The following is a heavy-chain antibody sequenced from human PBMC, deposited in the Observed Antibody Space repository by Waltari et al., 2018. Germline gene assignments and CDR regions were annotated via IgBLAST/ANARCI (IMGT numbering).Heavy chain of an antibody. CDR2: IYYSGST. D-gene: IGHD6-13*01. V-gene: IGHV4-31*02. Sequence: CSWVSRHPGKGLEWIGYIYYSGSTYYNPSLKSRVTRSVDTSKNQFSLKLSCVTAADTAVYYCARVYSSSWYSSFDPWGQGTLVTVSS. CDR3: ARVYSSSWYSSFDP. J-gene: IGHJ5*02.